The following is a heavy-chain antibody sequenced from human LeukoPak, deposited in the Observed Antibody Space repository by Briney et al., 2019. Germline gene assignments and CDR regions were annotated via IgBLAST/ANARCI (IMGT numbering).Heavy chain of an antibody. CDR3: ARGPYIVVVRAAFFY. CDR1: GYTFTGYY. D-gene: IGHD2-2*01. J-gene: IGHJ4*02. Sequence: ASVTVSCKASGYTFTGYYMHWVRQAPGQGLEWMGWINPNSGGTNYAQKFQGRVTMTRDTSISTAYMELSRLRSDDTAVYYCARGPYIVVVRAAFFYLGQGTLVTVSS. CDR2: INPNSGGT. V-gene: IGHV1-2*02.